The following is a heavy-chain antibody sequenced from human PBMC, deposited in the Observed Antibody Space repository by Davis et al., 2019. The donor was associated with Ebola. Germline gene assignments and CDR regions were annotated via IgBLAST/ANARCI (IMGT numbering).Heavy chain of an antibody. CDR2: IDSGGSGI. CDR3: ARSTWMGATPLDY. Sequence: GESLKISCAASGFTFRSYEMNWVRQAPGKGLEWVSYIDSGGSGIYYADSVKGRFTVSRDNSKNTVYLEMNGLRPEDTSQYYCARSTWMGATPLDYWGQGTLLTVSS. D-gene: IGHD1-26*01. J-gene: IGHJ4*02. V-gene: IGHV3-48*03. CDR1: GFTFRSYE.